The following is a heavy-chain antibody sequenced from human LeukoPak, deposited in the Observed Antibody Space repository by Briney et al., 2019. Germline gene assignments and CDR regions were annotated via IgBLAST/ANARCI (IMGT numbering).Heavy chain of an antibody. CDR3: TSPRYGDYTKYYYYYMDV. Sequence: KTGGSLRLSCAASGFTFSSYSMNWVRQAPGKGLEWVSSISSSSSYIYYADSVKGRFTISRDNAKNSLYLQMNSLRAEDTAVYYCTSPRYGDYTKYYYYYMDVWGKGTTVTISS. CDR2: ISSSSSYI. CDR1: GFTFSSYS. D-gene: IGHD4-17*01. J-gene: IGHJ6*03. V-gene: IGHV3-21*01.